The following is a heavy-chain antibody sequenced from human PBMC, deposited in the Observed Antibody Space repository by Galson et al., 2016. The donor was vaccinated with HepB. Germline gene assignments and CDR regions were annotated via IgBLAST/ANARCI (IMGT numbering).Heavy chain of an antibody. CDR3: ARDLSGPDY. CDR2: IYSDTST. V-gene: IGHV3-23*05. CDR1: GFTFTDYP. Sequence: SLRLSCAASGFTFTDYPMTWVRQAPGKGLEWVSTIYSDTSTYYADSVKGRFTISRDNAENMLYLQMNSLRAEDTAIYYCARDLSGPDYWGQGTLVTVSS. J-gene: IGHJ4*02. D-gene: IGHD5-24*01.